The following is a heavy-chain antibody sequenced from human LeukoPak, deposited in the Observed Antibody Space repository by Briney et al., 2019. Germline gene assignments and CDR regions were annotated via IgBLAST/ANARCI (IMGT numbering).Heavy chain of an antibody. Sequence: ASLKVSCKTSGYTFTSYGISWLRQAPGQGLEWMGWISAYNGNTNYAQKLQGRVTMTTDTSTSTAYMELSSLRSEDTAVYYCARDDWGTSRIRYGMDVWGQGTTVTVSS. V-gene: IGHV1-18*01. J-gene: IGHJ6*02. CDR3: ARDDWGTSRIRYGMDV. D-gene: IGHD3-16*01. CDR1: GYTFTSYG. CDR2: ISAYNGNT.